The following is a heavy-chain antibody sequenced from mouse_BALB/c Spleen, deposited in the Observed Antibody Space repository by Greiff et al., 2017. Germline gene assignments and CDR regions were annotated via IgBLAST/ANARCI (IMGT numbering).Heavy chain of an antibody. V-gene: IGHV1-14*01. CDR3: AREGLTKDYAMDY. CDR1: GYTFTSYV. D-gene: IGHD2-12*01. CDR2: INPYNDGT. J-gene: IGHJ4*01. Sequence: EVQRVESGPELVKPGASVKMSCKASGYTFTSYVMHWVKQKPGQGLEWIGYINPYNDGTKYNEKFKGKATLTSDKSSSTAYMELSSLTSEDSAVYYCAREGLTKDYAMDYWGQGTSVTVSS.